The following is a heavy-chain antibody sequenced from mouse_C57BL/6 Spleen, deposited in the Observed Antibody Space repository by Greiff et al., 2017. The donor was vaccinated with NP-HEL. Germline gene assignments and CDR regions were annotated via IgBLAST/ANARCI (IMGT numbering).Heavy chain of an antibody. J-gene: IGHJ2*01. Sequence: QVQLQQPGAELVKPGASVKMSCKASGYTFTSYWITWVKQRPGQGLEWIGDIYPGSGSTNYNEKFKSKATLTVDTSSSTAYLQLSSLTSEDSAVYYCARSNYYGSSYVEDFDYWGQGTTLTVSS. CDR2: IYPGSGST. CDR3: ARSNYYGSSYVEDFDY. D-gene: IGHD1-1*01. CDR1: GYTFTSYW. V-gene: IGHV1-55*01.